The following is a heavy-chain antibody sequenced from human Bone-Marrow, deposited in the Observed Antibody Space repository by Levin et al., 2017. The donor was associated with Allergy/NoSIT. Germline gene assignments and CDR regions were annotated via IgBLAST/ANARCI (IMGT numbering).Heavy chain of an antibody. CDR1: GFTFSDYW. CDR2: IKADGSEK. D-gene: IGHD6-6*01. J-gene: IGHJ4*02. CDR3: ARTVGAAPSDY. Sequence: PGGSLRLSCAASGFTFSDYWMTWVRQAPGKGPEWVANIKADGSEKYYADSVTGRFTISRDNAQNLLFLQLDYLRGDDSGIYYCARTVGAAPSDYWGQGTLVTVSS. V-gene: IGHV3-7*01.